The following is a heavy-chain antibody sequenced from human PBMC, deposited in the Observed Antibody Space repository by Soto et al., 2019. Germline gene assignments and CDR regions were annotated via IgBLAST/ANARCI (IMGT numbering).Heavy chain of an antibody. J-gene: IGHJ5*02. D-gene: IGHD6-13*01. CDR2: INHSGST. CDR3: ATTRQQLVRSGAGVWWLDP. CDR1: GGSFSGYY. Sequence: PPETLSLTCAVYGGSFSGYYWSWIRQPPGKRLEWIGEINHSGSTNYNPSLKSRVTISVDTSRNQFSLKLSSVTAADTAMYYCATTRQQLVRSGAGVWWLDPWGQGTLVTVSS. V-gene: IGHV4-34*01.